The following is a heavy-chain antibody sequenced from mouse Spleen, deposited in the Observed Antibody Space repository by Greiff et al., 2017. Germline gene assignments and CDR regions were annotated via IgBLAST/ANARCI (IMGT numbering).Heavy chain of an antibody. Sequence: EVQRVESGAELVRPGALVKLSCKASGFNIKDYYMHWVKQRPEQGLEWIGWIDPENGNTIYDPKFQGKASITADTSSNTAYLQLSSLTSEDTAVYYCARDYDAPYYAMDYWGQGTSVTVSS. CDR2: IDPENGNT. CDR1: GFNIKDYY. CDR3: ARDYDAPYYAMDY. D-gene: IGHD2-4*01. V-gene: IGHV14-1*02. J-gene: IGHJ4*01.